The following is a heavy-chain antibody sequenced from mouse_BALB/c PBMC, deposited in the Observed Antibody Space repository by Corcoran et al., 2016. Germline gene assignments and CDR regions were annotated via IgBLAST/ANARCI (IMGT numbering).Heavy chain of an antibody. V-gene: IGHV1-39*01. CDR3: ARENGNYGFAY. J-gene: IGHJ3*01. CDR1: GYSFTDYI. D-gene: IGHD2-1*01. Sequence: EIQLQQTGPELVKPGASVKISCKASGYSFTDYIMLWVKQSHGKSLEWIGNINPYYGSTSYNLKFKGKATLTVDKSSSTAYMQLNSLTSEDSAVYYCARENGNYGFAYWGQGTLVTVSA. CDR2: INPYYGST.